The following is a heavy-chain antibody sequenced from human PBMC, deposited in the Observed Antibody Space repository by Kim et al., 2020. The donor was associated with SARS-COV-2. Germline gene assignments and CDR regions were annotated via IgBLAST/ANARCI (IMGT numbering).Heavy chain of an antibody. CDR1: GGSFSGFH. V-gene: IGHV4-34*01. J-gene: IGHJ6*02. D-gene: IGHD6-19*01. Sequence: SETLSLTCAVYGGSFSGFHWSWIRQPPGKGLEWIGEINHSGSTNYNPSLKSRVTISVDTSKNQFSLKLSSVTAADTAVYYCARGGMFHSSGWLDPYGMDVCGQGTTVTVSS. CDR2: INHSGST. CDR3: ARGGMFHSSGWLDPYGMDV.